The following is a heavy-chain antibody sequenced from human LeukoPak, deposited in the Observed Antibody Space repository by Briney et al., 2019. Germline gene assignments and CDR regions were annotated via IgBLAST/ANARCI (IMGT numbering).Heavy chain of an antibody. CDR1: AGSISSSNW. V-gene: IGHV4-4*02. CDR2: IYHSGST. D-gene: IGHD3-22*01. CDR3: ARDHKYYYDSSGYYLEY. J-gene: IGHJ4*02. Sequence: SETLSLTCAVPAGSISSSNWWSWVRQPPGQGLEWVGEIYHSGSTNYNPSLKSRVTISVDKSKNQFSLKLSSVTAADTAVYYCARDHKYYYDSSGYYLEYWGQGTLVTVSS.